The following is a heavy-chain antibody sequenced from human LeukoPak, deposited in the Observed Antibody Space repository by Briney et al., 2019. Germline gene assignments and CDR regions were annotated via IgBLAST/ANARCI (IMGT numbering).Heavy chain of an antibody. CDR2: ISGSGGST. V-gene: IGHV3-23*01. CDR3: AKARFGVVTAYDY. Sequence: PGGSLRLSXAASGFTFSSYAMSWVRQAPGKGLEWVSAISGSGGSTYYADSVKGRFTISRDNSKNTLYLQMNSLRAEDTAVYYCAKARFGVVTAYDYWGQGTLVTVSS. J-gene: IGHJ4*02. CDR1: GFTFSSYA. D-gene: IGHD3-3*01.